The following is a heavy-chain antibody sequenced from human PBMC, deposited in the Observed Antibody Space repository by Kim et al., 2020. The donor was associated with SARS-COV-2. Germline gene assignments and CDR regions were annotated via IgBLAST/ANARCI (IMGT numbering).Heavy chain of an antibody. J-gene: IGHJ6*03. CDR2: ISSNSDYK. CDR3: ASFRLGYCTNGACNTIGYMDA. CDR1: GFIFNTYT. V-gene: IGHV3-21*01. Sequence: GGSLRLSCVVSGFIFNTYTMNWVRQAPGKGLEWVSSISSNSDYKYYGESVKGRFTISRDNAKNSLYLQMNSLRAEDTAVYYCASFRLGYCTNGACNTIGYMDAWGKGTTVTVSS. D-gene: IGHD2-8*01.